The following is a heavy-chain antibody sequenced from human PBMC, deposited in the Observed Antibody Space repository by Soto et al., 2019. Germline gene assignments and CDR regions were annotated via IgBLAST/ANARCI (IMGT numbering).Heavy chain of an antibody. CDR3: ARAGSTWRYFFDY. J-gene: IGHJ4*02. CDR1: GGSISSYY. D-gene: IGHD6-13*01. V-gene: IGHV4-59*01. Sequence: QVQLQESGPGLVKPSETLSLTCTVSGGSISSYYWTWIRQPPGKGLEWVGYVYYSGTTYYNPSLQSRVTISVDTSKNQFSLKVQSVTAADTAIYYCARAGSTWRYFFDYWGQGSLVTVSS. CDR2: VYYSGTT.